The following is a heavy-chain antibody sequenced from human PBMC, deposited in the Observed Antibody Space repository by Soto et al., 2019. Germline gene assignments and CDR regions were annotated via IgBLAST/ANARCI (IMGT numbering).Heavy chain of an antibody. CDR2: ISYDGSNK. CDR1: GFTFSSYA. D-gene: IGHD3-10*01. J-gene: IGHJ4*02. Sequence: QVQLVESGGGVVQPGRSLRLSFAASGFTFSSYAMHWVRQAPGKGLEWVAVISYDGSNKYYADSVKGRFTISRDNSKNTLYLQMNSLRAEDTAVYYCARSEGNYFDYWGQGTLVTVSS. CDR3: ARSEGNYFDY. V-gene: IGHV3-30-3*01.